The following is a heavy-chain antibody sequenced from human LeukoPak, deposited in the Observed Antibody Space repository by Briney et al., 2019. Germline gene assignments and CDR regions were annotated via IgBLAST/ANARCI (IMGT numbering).Heavy chain of an antibody. CDR2: IYHSGST. V-gene: IGHV4-39*07. J-gene: IGHJ4*02. Sequence: SETLSLTCTVSGGSISSSSYYWGWIRQPPGKGLEWLGSIYHSGSTYYNPSLKSRVTISVDTSKNQFSLKLSSVTAADTAVYYCARAGDDSSGYYFDYWGQGTLVTVSS. D-gene: IGHD3-22*01. CDR3: ARAGDDSSGYYFDY. CDR1: GGSISSSSYY.